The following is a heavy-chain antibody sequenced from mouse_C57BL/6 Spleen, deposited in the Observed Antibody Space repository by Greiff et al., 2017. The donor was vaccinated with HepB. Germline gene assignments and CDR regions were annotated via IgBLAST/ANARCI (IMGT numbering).Heavy chain of an antibody. CDR1: GFNIKNTY. D-gene: IGHD1-1*01. Sequence: EVQLQQSVAELVRPGASVKLSCTASGFNIKNTYMHWVKQRPEQSLEWIGRIDPANGNTKYAPKFQGKATITADTSSNTAYLQLSSLTSEDTAIYYCARSDYYGSSPFAYWGQGTLVTVSA. V-gene: IGHV14-3*01. CDR2: IDPANGNT. J-gene: IGHJ3*01. CDR3: ARSDYYGSSPFAY.